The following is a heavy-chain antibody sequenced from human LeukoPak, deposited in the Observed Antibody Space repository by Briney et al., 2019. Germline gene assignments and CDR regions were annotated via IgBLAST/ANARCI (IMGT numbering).Heavy chain of an antibody. CDR3: ARGGAGYSYRSWFDP. V-gene: IGHV3-23*01. CDR1: GFTFSSYS. D-gene: IGHD5-18*01. CDR2: ISGSGGST. J-gene: IGHJ5*02. Sequence: PGGSLRLSCAASGFTFSSYSMSWVRQAPGKGLEWVSAISGSGGSTYYADSVKGRFTISRDNSKNTLYLQMNSLRAEDTAVYYCARGGAGYSYRSWFDPWGQGTLVTVSS.